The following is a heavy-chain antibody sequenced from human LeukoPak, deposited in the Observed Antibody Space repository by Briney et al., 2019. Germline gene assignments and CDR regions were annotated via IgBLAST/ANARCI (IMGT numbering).Heavy chain of an antibody. CDR3: VRDRDWNLDY. Sequence: ASVKVACKASVYTFINYGISWVRQAPGQGLEWMGWISTEKGNTNYEQNFQGRVTMTTDTSTSTAYMELRSLTSDDTAVYYCVRDRDWNLDYWGQGTLVTVSS. CDR2: ISTEKGNT. V-gene: IGHV1-18*01. J-gene: IGHJ4*02. D-gene: IGHD1-1*01. CDR1: VYTFINYG.